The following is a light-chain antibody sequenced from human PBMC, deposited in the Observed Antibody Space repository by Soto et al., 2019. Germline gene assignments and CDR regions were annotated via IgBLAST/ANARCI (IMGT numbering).Light chain of an antibody. J-gene: IGKJ3*01. CDR1: QSIGSN. Sequence: EIVMTQSPATLSLSPGERATLSCRASQSIGSNLAWYQQKPGQAPRLLIYGASSRPTGIPARFSGSGSGTEFTLTISSLQSEDFAAYYGQQYNNWPLTFGPGTKVDIK. V-gene: IGKV3-15*01. CDR3: QQYNNWPLT. CDR2: GAS.